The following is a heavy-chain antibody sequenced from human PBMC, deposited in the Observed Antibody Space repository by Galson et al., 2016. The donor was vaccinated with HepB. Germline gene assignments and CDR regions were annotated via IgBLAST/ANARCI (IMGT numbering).Heavy chain of an antibody. J-gene: IGHJ4*02. Sequence: GSLRLSCAGSGFTFSSYEMNWVRQAPGKGLEWITYISDSGSTIYYADSVRGRFTISRANAKNSLYLQMNSLTEEDTAIYYGARERAASSGYYPRDFDYWGQGTLVTVSS. CDR3: ARERAASSGYYPRDFDY. V-gene: IGHV3-48*03. CDR2: ISDSGSTI. D-gene: IGHD3-22*01. CDR1: GFTFSSYE.